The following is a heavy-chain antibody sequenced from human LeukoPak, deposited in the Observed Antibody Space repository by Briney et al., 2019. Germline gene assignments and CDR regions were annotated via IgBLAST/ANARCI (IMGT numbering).Heavy chain of an antibody. V-gene: IGHV3-11*04. CDR2: ISSSGSTI. CDR3: AKGGYSSSWYYFDY. D-gene: IGHD6-13*01. J-gene: IGHJ4*02. CDR1: GFTFSDYY. Sequence: PGGSLRLSCAASGFTFSDYYMSWIRQAPGKGLEWVSYISSSGSTIYYADSVKGRFTISRDNAKNSLYLQMNSLRAEDTSVYYCAKGGYSSSWYYFDYRGQGTLVTVSS.